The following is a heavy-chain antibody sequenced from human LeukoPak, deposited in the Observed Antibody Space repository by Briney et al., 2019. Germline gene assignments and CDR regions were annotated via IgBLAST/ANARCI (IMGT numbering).Heavy chain of an antibody. CDR3: VTEGYCTSDNCYVH. CDR1: GGSFSGHF. V-gene: IGHV4-34*01. D-gene: IGHD2-8*01. Sequence: SETLSLTCAVYGGSFSGHFWSWIRQPPGKGLEWIGEIDHSGSTNYNPSLKSRVTITADPSRDTAYMELTSLRSEDTAMYYCVTEGYCTSDNCYVHWGQGTLVTVSS. CDR2: IDHSGST. J-gene: IGHJ5*02.